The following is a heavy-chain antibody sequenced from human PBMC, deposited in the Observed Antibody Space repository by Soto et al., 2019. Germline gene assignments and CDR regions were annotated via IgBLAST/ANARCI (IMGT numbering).Heavy chain of an antibody. CDR1: GYTFTSYY. CDR2: INPSGGST. J-gene: IGHJ4*01. CDR3: AKDGSRGGFFINTTSSGSIYY. D-gene: IGHD3-22*01. Sequence: ASVKVYCKASGYTFTSYYMHWVRQAPGQGLEWMGIINPSGGSTSYAQKFQGRVTMTRDTSTSTVYMELSSLRSEDTAVYYCAKDGSRGGFFINTTSSGSIYYRARRTLVTVS. V-gene: IGHV1-46*01.